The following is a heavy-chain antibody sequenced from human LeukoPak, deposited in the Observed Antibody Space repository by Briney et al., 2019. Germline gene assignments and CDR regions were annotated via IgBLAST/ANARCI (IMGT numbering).Heavy chain of an antibody. D-gene: IGHD3-9*01. CDR3: ARDHDWVFDY. V-gene: IGHV3-48*01. CDR2: ISTTSSTI. J-gene: IGHJ4*02. Sequence: GGSLRLSCAASGFTFSSNSMNWVRQAPGKGLEWVSYISTTSSTIYYADSVKGRFTISRDNAKNSLYLQMNSLRAEDTAVYYCARDHDWVFDYWGQGTLVTVSS. CDR1: GFTFSSNS.